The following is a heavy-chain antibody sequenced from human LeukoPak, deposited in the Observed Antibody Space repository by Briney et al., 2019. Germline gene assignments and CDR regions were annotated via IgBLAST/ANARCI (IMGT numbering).Heavy chain of an antibody. CDR1: GYTFTSYY. Sequence: ASVNVSCTASGYTFTSYYMHWVRQAPGQGLEWMGIINPSGGSTSYAQKFQGRVTMTRDTSTSTVYMELSSLRSEDTAVYYCARTYIVVVTAIHYYYYGMDVWGQGTTVTVSS. D-gene: IGHD2-21*02. J-gene: IGHJ6*02. CDR2: INPSGGST. V-gene: IGHV1-46*01. CDR3: ARTYIVVVTAIHYYYYGMDV.